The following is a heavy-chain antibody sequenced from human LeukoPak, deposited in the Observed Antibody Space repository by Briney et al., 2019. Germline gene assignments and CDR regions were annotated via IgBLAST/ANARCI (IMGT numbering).Heavy chain of an antibody. D-gene: IGHD3-22*01. Sequence: AAVKVSCKASGGTFSIYAISWVRHATGQGLEWMGGIIPIFGTANYAQKFQGRVTITTDESTSTAYMELSSLRSEDTAVYYCARGYYGSTFDGWGEGTMVSVSS. CDR1: GGTFSIYA. CDR2: IIPIFGTA. J-gene: IGHJ3*01. V-gene: IGHV1-69*05. CDR3: ARGYYGSTFDG.